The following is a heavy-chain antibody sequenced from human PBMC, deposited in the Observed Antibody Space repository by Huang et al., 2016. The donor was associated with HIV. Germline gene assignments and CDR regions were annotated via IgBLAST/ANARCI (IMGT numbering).Heavy chain of an antibody. D-gene: IGHD1-7*01. J-gene: IGHJ6*02. CDR2: IRQDESEK. V-gene: IGHV3-7*03. CDR1: TFRFGAYW. CDR3: ATKTAGMDI. Sequence: VESGGRLVQPGGSIRLSCVGSTFRFGAYWMSWVLQPPGKGLEWVANIRQDESEKYYVDSVKGRFNISRDNAKKVGFLEMNNVRVEDTATYFCATKTAGMDIWGQGTTVTVS.